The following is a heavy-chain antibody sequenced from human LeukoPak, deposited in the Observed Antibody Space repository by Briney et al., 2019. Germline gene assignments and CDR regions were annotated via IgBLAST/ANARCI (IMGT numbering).Heavy chain of an antibody. J-gene: IGHJ6*03. CDR2: ISSSSSYI. CDR1: GFTFSSYS. V-gene: IGHV3-21*01. D-gene: IGHD2-15*01. Sequence: GGSLRLSCAASGFTFSSYSMNWVRQAPGKGLEWVSSISSSSSYIYYADSVKGRFTISRDNAKNSLYLQMNSLRAEDTAVYYCARAVGYCSGGSCYYYYYYMDVWGKGTTVTISS. CDR3: ARAVGYCSGGSCYYYYYYMDV.